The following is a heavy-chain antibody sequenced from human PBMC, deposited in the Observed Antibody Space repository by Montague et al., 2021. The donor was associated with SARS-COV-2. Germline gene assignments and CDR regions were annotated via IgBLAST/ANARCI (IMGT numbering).Heavy chain of an antibody. CDR3: ARFGSVRGEDWFDP. D-gene: IGHD3-10*01. Sequence: SLRLSCAASGFTVSSNYMSWVRQAPGKGLEWVSVIYSGGSTYYADSVKGRFTISRDNSKNTLYLQMNSLRAEDTAVYYCARFGSVRGEDWFDPWGQGTLATVSS. CDR1: GFTVSSNY. CDR2: IYSGGST. J-gene: IGHJ5*02. V-gene: IGHV3-66*01.